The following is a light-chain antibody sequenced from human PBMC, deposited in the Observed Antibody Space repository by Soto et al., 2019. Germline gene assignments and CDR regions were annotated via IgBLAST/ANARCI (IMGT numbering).Light chain of an antibody. Sequence: EIVLTQSTGTLSFSPAESVALSWRASQKFSSAYLAWYQQKPGQAPRLLMYGASSRASGIPDRFSGSRSGAEFTLTISRLEPEDFAVYYCQQYGTSPITFGRGTRLEIK. CDR2: GAS. J-gene: IGKJ5*01. CDR1: QKFSSAY. V-gene: IGKV3-20*01. CDR3: QQYGTSPIT.